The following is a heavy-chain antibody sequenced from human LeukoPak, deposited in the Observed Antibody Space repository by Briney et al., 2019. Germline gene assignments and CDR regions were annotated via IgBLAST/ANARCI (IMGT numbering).Heavy chain of an antibody. CDR3: AKGGSGYFLDL. V-gene: IGHV3-23*01. CDR2: ISNDGGGT. J-gene: IGHJ5*02. Sequence: GESLRLSCAASGFIFNNYGLIWVRQAPGKGLEWVSAISNDGGGTTYADFVKGRFTISRDNSRNTLFLQKNSLRGDDTALYYCAKGGSGYFLDLWGQGTLVTVSS. D-gene: IGHD3-22*01. CDR1: GFIFNNYG.